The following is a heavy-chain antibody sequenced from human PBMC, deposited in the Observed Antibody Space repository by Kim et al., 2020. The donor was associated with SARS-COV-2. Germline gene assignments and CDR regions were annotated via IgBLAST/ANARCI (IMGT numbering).Heavy chain of an antibody. CDR3: ARYPFLTGSYRGFFDY. Sequence: GGSLRLSCAASGFTFSNYCMSWVRQAPGKGLEWVANIKQDGSDKYYVDSAKGRFTISRDNAKNSLYLQMNSLRAEDTAVYYCARYPFLTGSYRGFFDYWGLGTLVTVSS. CDR1: GFTFSNYC. D-gene: IGHD3-9*01. V-gene: IGHV3-7*01. CDR2: IKQDGSDK. J-gene: IGHJ4*02.